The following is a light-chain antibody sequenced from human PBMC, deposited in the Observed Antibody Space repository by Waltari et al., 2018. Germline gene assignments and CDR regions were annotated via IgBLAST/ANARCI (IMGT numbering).Light chain of an antibody. V-gene: IGKV3-15*01. Sequence: EIVMTQSPATLSVSPGERATLSCRASQSVSKHLAWYQQKPGQAPRLLIYGASNRATGIPARFSGSGSGTEFTLTISSLQSEDFAVYYCQHYNNWPPLFSFGPGTKVDIK. J-gene: IGKJ3*01. CDR2: GAS. CDR1: QSVSKH. CDR3: QHYNNWPPLFS.